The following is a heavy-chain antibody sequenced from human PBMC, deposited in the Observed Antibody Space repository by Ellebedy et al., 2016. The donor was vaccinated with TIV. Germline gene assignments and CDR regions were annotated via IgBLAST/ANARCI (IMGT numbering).Heavy chain of an antibody. CDR1: GGTFSSYA. D-gene: IGHD3-22*01. CDR2: IIPIFGTA. V-gene: IGHV1-69*06. CDR3: ATKPYYYDSSGYYYKVYYYYGMDV. J-gene: IGHJ6*02. Sequence: SVKVSXXASGGTFSSYAISWVRQAPGQGLEWMGGIIPIFGTANYAQKFQGRVTITADKSTSTAYMELSSLRSEDTAVYYCATKPYYYDSSGYYYKVYYYYGMDVWGQGTTVTVSS.